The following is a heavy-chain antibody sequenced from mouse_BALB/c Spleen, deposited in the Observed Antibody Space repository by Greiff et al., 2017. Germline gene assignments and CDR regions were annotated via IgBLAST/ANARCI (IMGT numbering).Heavy chain of an antibody. CDR3: ARLGTTVVATKVYYAMDY. D-gene: IGHD1-1*01. J-gene: IGHJ4*01. CDR1: GYSITSDYA. V-gene: IGHV3-2*02. Sequence: EVKLQESGPGLVKPSQSLSLTCTVTGYSITSDYAWNWIRQFPGNKLEWMGYISYSGSTSYNPSLKSRISITRDTSKNQFFLQLNSVTTEDTATYYCARLGTTVVATKVYYAMDYWGQGTSVTVSS. CDR2: ISYSGST.